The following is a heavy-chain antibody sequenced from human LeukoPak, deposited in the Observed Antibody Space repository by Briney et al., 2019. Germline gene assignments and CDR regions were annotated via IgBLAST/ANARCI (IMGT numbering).Heavy chain of an antibody. V-gene: IGHV1-69*04. CDR2: IITILDIP. D-gene: IGHD1-1*01. CDR3: ARELEPYYFDY. Sequence: SVKLSCKASGGSFSNYGITWVRQAPGQGLEWMGRIITILDIPNYAQNFQGRVTITLDKSTITIFMELSSLRSEDTAVYYCARELEPYYFDYGGQGSLVTVSS. J-gene: IGHJ4*02. CDR1: GGSFSNYG.